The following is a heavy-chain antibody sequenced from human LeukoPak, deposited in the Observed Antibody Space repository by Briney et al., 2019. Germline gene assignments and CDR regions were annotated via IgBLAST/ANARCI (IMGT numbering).Heavy chain of an antibody. Sequence: GGSLRLSCAASGFTFSSYAMSWVRQAPGKGLEWVSAISGSGDSTYYGDSVKGRFTISRDNSKNTLYLQMNSLRAEDTAVYYCARVSQGKVSGWHQRYYYYGMDVWGQGTTVTVSS. CDR1: GFTFSSYA. CDR2: ISGSGDST. D-gene: IGHD6-19*01. V-gene: IGHV3-23*01. J-gene: IGHJ6*02. CDR3: ARVSQGKVSGWHQRYYYYGMDV.